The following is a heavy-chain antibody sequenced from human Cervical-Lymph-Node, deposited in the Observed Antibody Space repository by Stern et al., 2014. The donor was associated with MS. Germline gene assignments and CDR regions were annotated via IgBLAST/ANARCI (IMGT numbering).Heavy chain of an antibody. CDR2: IIPIFGTA. V-gene: IGHV1-69*01. D-gene: IGHD3-22*01. Sequence: VQLVESGAEVKKPGSSVKVSCKASGGTFSSYAISWVRQAPGQGLEWMGGIIPIFGTANYAQKFQGRVTITADESTSTAYMELSSLRSEDTAVYYCARGDPLYYDSSGPNGAWGYWGQGTLVTVSS. CDR1: GGTFSSYA. CDR3: ARGDPLYYDSSGPNGAWGY. J-gene: IGHJ4*02.